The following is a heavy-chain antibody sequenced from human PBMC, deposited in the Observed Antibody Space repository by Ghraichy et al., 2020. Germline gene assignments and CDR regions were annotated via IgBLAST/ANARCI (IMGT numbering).Heavy chain of an antibody. V-gene: IGHV3-30*18. CDR3: AKDQGYCTNGVCTIGGFDP. Sequence: LSLTCAASGFTFSSYGMHWIRQAPGKGLEWVAVISYDGSNKYYADSVKGRFTISRDNSKNTLYLQMNSLRAEDTAVYYCAKDQGYCTNGVCTIGGFDPWGQGTLVTVSS. CDR2: ISYDGSNK. J-gene: IGHJ5*02. D-gene: IGHD2-8*01. CDR1: GFTFSSYG.